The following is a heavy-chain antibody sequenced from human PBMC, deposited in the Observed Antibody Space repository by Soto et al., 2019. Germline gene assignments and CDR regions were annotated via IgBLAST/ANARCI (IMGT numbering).Heavy chain of an antibody. Sequence: ASVKVSCKASGYTFTSYGISWVRQAPGQGLEWMGWINPNSGGTNYAQKFQGRVTMTRDTSISTAYMELSRLRSDDTAVYYCARVKVRRDGYNFLAFDIWGQGTMVTVSS. CDR3: ARVKVRRDGYNFLAFDI. CDR2: INPNSGGT. J-gene: IGHJ3*02. V-gene: IGHV1-2*02. D-gene: IGHD5-12*01. CDR1: GYTFTSYG.